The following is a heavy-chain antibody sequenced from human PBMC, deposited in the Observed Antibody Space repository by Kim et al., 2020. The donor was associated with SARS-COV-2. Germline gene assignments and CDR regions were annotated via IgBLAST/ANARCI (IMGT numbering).Heavy chain of an antibody. CDR1: GYTFTSYG. CDR3: AREWRDYEGYYYYGMDV. D-gene: IGHD4-17*01. Sequence: ASVKVSCKASGYTFTSYGISWVRQAPGQGLEWMGWISAYNGNTNYAQKLQGRVTMTTDTSTSTAYMELRSLRSDDTAVYYCAREWRDYEGYYYYGMDVWGQGTTVTVSS. J-gene: IGHJ6*02. CDR2: ISAYNGNT. V-gene: IGHV1-18*04.